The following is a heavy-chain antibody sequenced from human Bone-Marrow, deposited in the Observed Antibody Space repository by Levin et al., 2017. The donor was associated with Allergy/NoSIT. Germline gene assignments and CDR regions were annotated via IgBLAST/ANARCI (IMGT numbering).Heavy chain of an antibody. J-gene: IGHJ4*02. Sequence: GGSLRLSCAASGFTFSTSAMTWVRQAPGKGLEWVSSMSGTGNTYYADSVKGRFTISRDTSKNTLYLQLNSLRAEDTASYRCAKGAISLAGGIDSWGQGTLVIVSS. CDR1: GFTFSTSA. V-gene: IGHV3-23*01. CDR3: AKGAISLAGGIDS. D-gene: IGHD3-16*01. CDR2: MSGTGNT.